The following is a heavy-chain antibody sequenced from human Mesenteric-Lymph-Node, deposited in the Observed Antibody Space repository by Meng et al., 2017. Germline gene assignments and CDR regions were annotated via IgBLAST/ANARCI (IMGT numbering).Heavy chain of an antibody. CDR2: IYHSGST. Sequence: SETLSLTCTVSGGSISSSSYYWGWLRQPPGKGLEWIGSIYHSGSTYYNPSLKNRVTISVDTSKNHFSLNLSSVIAADTAVYYCARSFYYDSSGYYYTLGHNWFDPWGQGTLVTVSS. J-gene: IGHJ5*02. D-gene: IGHD3-22*01. CDR3: ARSFYYDSSGYYYTLGHNWFDP. V-gene: IGHV4-39*07. CDR1: GGSISSSSYY.